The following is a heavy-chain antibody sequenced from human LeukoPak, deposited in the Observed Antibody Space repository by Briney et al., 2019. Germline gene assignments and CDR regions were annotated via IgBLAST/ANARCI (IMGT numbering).Heavy chain of an antibody. Sequence: GGSLRLSCAASGFTFSSYWMSWVRQAPGKGLEWVANIKQDGSEKYYVDSVKGRFTISRDNAKNSLYLQMNSLRAEDTAVYYCARAGTYYYDSSGYPDYWGQGTLVTVSS. V-gene: IGHV3-7*01. J-gene: IGHJ4*02. CDR2: IKQDGSEK. D-gene: IGHD3-22*01. CDR3: ARAGTYYYDSSGYPDY. CDR1: GFTFSSYW.